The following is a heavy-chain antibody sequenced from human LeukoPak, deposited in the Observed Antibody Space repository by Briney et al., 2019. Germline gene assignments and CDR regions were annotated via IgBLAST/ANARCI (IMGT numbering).Heavy chain of an antibody. CDR3: AREPSGVLGLDY. J-gene: IGHJ4*02. CDR2: ISSSNSPI. CDR1: GFTFSSYS. Sequence: GGSLRLSCVASGFTFSSYSMNWVRQAPGKGLEWVSYISSSNSPIYYADSLRGRFTISGDNAKNSLFLQMNSLRVEDTAVYYCAREPSGVLGLDYWGQGTLVTVSS. D-gene: IGHD3-10*01. V-gene: IGHV3-48*01.